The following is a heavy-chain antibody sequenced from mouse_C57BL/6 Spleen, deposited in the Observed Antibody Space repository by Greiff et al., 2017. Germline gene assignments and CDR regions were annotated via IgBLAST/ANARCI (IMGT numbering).Heavy chain of an antibody. D-gene: IGHD2-3*01. CDR2: IDPANGNT. J-gene: IGHJ3*01. CDR3: ARDPLYDD. CDR1: GFNIKNTS. Sequence: EVQLQQSVAELVRPGASVKLSCTASGFNIKNTSMHWVKQRPEQGLEWIGRIDPANGNTKYAPKFQGKATIAADTSSNTAYLQLSSLTSEDTAIYYCARDPLYDDWGQGTLVTVSA. V-gene: IGHV14-3*01.